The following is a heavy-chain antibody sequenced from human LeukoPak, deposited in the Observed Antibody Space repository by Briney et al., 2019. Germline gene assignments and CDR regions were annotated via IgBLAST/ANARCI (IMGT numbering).Heavy chain of an antibody. CDR3: ARGRHFYPPPDY. J-gene: IGHJ4*02. V-gene: IGHV4-34*01. D-gene: IGHD2/OR15-2a*01. CDR2: INHSGST. CDR1: GGSFSGYY. Sequence: SETLSLTCAVYGGSFSGYYWSWIRQPPGKGLEWIGEINHSGSTNYNPSLKSRVTISVDTSKNQFSLKLSSVTAADTAVYYCARGRHFYPPPDYWGQGTLVTVSS.